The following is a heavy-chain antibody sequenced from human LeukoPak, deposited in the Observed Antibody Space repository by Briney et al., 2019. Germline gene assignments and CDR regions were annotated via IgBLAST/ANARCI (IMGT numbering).Heavy chain of an antibody. CDR3: ARDRSPEGYYDSSHWDYYHGMDV. J-gene: IGHJ6*02. CDR2: IYHSGST. Sequence: SETLSLTCAVSGGSLSSSNWWSWVRQPPGKGLEWIGEIYHSGSTNYNPSLKSRVTISVDKSKNQFSLKLSSVTAADTAVYYCARDRSPEGYYDSSHWDYYHGMDVWGQGTTVTVSS. D-gene: IGHD3-22*01. CDR1: GGSLSSSNW. V-gene: IGHV4-4*02.